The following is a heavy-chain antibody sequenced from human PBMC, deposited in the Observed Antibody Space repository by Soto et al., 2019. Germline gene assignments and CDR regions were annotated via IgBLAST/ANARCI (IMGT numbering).Heavy chain of an antibody. V-gene: IGHV4-4*02. Sequence: SETLSLTCAVSGGSISSSNWWSWVRQPPGKGLEWIGEIYHSGSTNYNPSLKSRVTLSVDKSKNQLSLKLTSVTAADTAVYYCARDGRAATGTREQYYWGQGILVTVPS. J-gene: IGHJ4*02. D-gene: IGHD1-26*01. CDR1: GGSISSSNW. CDR2: IYHSGST. CDR3: ARDGRAATGTREQYY.